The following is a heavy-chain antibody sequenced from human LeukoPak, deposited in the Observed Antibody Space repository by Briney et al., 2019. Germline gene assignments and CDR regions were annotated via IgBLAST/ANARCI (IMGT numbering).Heavy chain of an antibody. D-gene: IGHD3-22*01. CDR3: AKDLFPRYDSSGWHAFDY. CDR1: GFTFSSYA. V-gene: IGHV3-23*01. J-gene: IGHJ4*02. CDR2: ISGSGGST. Sequence: PGGSLRLSCAASGFTFSSYAMSWVRQAPGKGLEWVSAISGSGGSTYYADSVKGRFTISRDNSKNTLYLQMNSLRAEDTAVYYCAKDLFPRYDSSGWHAFDYWGQGTLVTVSS.